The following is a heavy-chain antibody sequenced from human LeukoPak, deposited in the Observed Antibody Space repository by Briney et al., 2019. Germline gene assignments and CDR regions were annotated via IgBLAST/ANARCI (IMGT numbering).Heavy chain of an antibody. J-gene: IGHJ3*02. CDR1: GYTFTGYY. D-gene: IGHD3-3*01. Sequence: ASVKVSCKASGYTFTGYYMHWVRQAPGQGLEWMGWINPNSGGTNYAQKFQGRVTMTRDTSISTAYMELSRLRSDDTAVYYCARSHTWSGYQYDPLDAFDIWGQGTMVTVSS. CDR3: ARSHTWSGYQYDPLDAFDI. CDR2: INPNSGGT. V-gene: IGHV1-2*02.